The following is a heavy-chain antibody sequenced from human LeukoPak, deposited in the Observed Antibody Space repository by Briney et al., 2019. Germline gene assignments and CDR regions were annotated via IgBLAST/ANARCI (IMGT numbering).Heavy chain of an antibody. D-gene: IGHD3-10*01. CDR2: ISPSGDIR. CDR3: AKDDAWLRFGE. J-gene: IGHJ4*02. Sequence: GGSLRLSCAASGFTFSNHGMNWVRQAPGKGLEWVSGISPSGDIRYYADSVEGRFTISRDNSKNTLYLEVISLAAEDTAVYYCAKDDAWLRFGEWSQGTLVTVSS. CDR1: GFTFSNHG. V-gene: IGHV3-23*01.